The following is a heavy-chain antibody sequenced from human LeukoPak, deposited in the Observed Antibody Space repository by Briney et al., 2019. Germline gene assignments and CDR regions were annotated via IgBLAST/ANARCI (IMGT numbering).Heavy chain of an antibody. CDR3: ARGRVAARSGYSSSWYTTRVDY. D-gene: IGHD6-13*01. V-gene: IGHV4-30-2*01. CDR2: IYHSGST. Sequence: SQTLSLTCTVSGGSISSGGYYWSWIRQPPGKGLEWIGYIYHSGSTYYNPSLKSRVTISVDRSKNQFSLKLSSVTAADTAVYYCARGRVAARSGYSSSWYTTRVDYWGQGTLVTVSS. J-gene: IGHJ4*02. CDR1: GGSISSGGYY.